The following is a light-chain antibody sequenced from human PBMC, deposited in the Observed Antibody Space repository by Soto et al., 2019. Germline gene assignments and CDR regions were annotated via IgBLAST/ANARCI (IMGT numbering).Light chain of an antibody. CDR2: DVS. V-gene: IGLV2-14*01. Sequence: QSALTQPASVSGSPGQSIAISCTGTSSDVGGYNYVSWYQQHPGKAPKLMIYDVSNRTSGVSNRFSGSKSGNPASLTISGLQAEDEADYSCSSYTSSSTLLYVFGTGTKLTVL. CDR1: SSDVGGYNY. J-gene: IGLJ1*01. CDR3: SSYTSSSTLLYV.